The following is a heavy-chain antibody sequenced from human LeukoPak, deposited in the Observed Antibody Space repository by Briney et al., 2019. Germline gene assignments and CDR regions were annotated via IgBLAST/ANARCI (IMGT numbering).Heavy chain of an antibody. J-gene: IGHJ4*02. CDR1: GFTLSGYY. CDR2: ISSSSAYI. Sequence: GGSLRLSCVASGFTLSGYYMTWVRQAPGKGLEWVSSISSSSAYIYYEDSVKGRFSISRDNAKNSLYLQIRSLTSEDTAVYYCARDRNYGTFDFWGQGTLVTVSS. D-gene: IGHD4-17*01. CDR3: ARDRNYGTFDF. V-gene: IGHV3-21*01.